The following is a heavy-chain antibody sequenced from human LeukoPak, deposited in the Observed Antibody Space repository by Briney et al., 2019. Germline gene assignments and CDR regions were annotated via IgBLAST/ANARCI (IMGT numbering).Heavy chain of an antibody. D-gene: IGHD6-19*01. V-gene: IGHV3-30-3*01. CDR2: ISYDGSNK. CDR3: ARDWRPGGSGRLLDY. Sequence: PGGSLRLSCAASGFTFSSYAMHWVRQAPGKGLEWVAVISYDGSNKYYADSVKGRFTISRDNSKNTLYLQMNSLRAEDTAVYYCARDWRPGGSGRLLDYWGQGTLVTVSS. CDR1: GFTFSSYA. J-gene: IGHJ4*02.